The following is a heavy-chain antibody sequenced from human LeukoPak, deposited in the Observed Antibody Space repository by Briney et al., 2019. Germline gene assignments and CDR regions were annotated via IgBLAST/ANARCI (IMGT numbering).Heavy chain of an antibody. CDR2: ISSNGGST. Sequence: GGSLRLSCAASGFTFSSYAMHWVRQAPGKGLEYVSAISSNGGSTYYANSVKGRFTISRDNSKNTLYLQMGSLRAEDMAVYYCARADPSSSWYRGYMDVWGKGTTVTISS. CDR3: ARADPSSSWYRGYMDV. D-gene: IGHD6-13*01. CDR1: GFTFSSYA. J-gene: IGHJ6*03. V-gene: IGHV3-64*01.